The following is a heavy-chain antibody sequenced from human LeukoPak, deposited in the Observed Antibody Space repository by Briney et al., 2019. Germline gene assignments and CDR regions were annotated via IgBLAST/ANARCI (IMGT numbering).Heavy chain of an antibody. CDR1: GFTFSSYA. D-gene: IGHD3-22*01. CDR3: AKDFGVGYYYDSSGYYYGESFDY. CDR2: ISGSGGST. J-gene: IGHJ4*02. Sequence: GGSLRLSCAASGFTFSSYAMGWVRQAPGKGLEWVSAISGSGGSTYYADSVKGRFTISRDNSKNTLYPQMNSLRAEDTAVYYCAKDFGVGYYYDSSGYYYGESFDYWGQGTLVTVSS. V-gene: IGHV3-23*01.